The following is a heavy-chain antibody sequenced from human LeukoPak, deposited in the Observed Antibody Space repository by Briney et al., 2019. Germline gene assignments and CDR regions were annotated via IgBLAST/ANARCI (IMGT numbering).Heavy chain of an antibody. J-gene: IGHJ4*02. CDR2: IIPIFGTA. Sequence: ASVKVSCKASGGTFSSYAISWVRQAPGQGLEWMGGIIPIFGTANYAQKFQGRVTITADESTSTAYMELSSLRSEDTAVYYCASHFWSGRFPYYFDYWGQGTLVTVSS. V-gene: IGHV1-69*13. D-gene: IGHD3-3*02. CDR3: ASHFWSGRFPYYFDY. CDR1: GGTFSSYA.